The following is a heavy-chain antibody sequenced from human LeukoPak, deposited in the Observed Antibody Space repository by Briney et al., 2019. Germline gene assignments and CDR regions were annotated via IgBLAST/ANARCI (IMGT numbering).Heavy chain of an antibody. V-gene: IGHV3-30*02. CDR3: AKSGIVVALILDYYMDV. CDR2: IRYDGSNK. CDR1: GFTFSSYG. D-gene: IGHD2-2*01. Sequence: GGSLRLSCAASGFTFSSYGMHWVRQAPGKGLEWVAFIRYDGSNKYYADSVKGRFTISRDNSKNTLYVQMNSLRAEDTAVYYCAKSGIVVALILDYYMDVWGKGTTVTVSS. J-gene: IGHJ6*03.